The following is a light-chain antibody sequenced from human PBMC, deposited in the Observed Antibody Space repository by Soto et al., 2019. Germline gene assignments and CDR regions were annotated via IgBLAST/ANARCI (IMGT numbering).Light chain of an antibody. V-gene: IGKV3-20*01. J-gene: IGKJ4*01. Sequence: IVLTQSPGTLSLSPGERATLSCRATQTISRSYLAWYQQKPGQAPRVLIYSASSRATGIPDRFSGSGSGTDFTLTISRLEPEDFAVYYCQQYASSPRTFGGGTKVDIK. CDR2: SAS. CDR1: QTISRSY. CDR3: QQYASSPRT.